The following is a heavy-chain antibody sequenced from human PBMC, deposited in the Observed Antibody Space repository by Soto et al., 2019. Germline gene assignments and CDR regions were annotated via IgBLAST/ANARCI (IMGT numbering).Heavy chain of an antibody. J-gene: IGHJ6*03. CDR1: GFTLSGYA. CDR3: ARRARPDFYYMDV. D-gene: IGHD6-6*01. V-gene: IGHV3-64*01. CDR2: ISTNGVGT. Sequence: GGSLRLSCASSGFTLSGYAMDLVRQAPGKGLEYVSGISTNGVGTYYANSVQGRFTISRDNSKNTVYLQMGSLRPEDMAVYYCARRARPDFYYMDVWGKGTTVTVSS.